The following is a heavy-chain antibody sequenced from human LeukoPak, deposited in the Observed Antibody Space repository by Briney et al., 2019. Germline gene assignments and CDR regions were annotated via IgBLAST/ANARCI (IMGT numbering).Heavy chain of an antibody. CDR1: GFTFNRYA. Sequence: GGSLRLSCAASGFTFNRYAMHWVRQAPGEGLEWVAFIWYDGSNKYYADSVKGRFTVSRDNSKNTLYLQMNSLRAEDTAVYYCAKDERGYYDSSGFFGAIDYWGQGSLVSVSS. D-gene: IGHD3-22*01. V-gene: IGHV3-30*02. J-gene: IGHJ4*02. CDR3: AKDERGYYDSSGFFGAIDY. CDR2: IWYDGSNK.